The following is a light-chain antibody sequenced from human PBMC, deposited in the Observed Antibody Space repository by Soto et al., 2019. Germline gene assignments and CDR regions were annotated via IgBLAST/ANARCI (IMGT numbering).Light chain of an antibody. V-gene: IGKV3-11*01. CDR1: QSLSNNIY. J-gene: IGKJ1*01. CDR3: QQRWT. CDR2: DAS. Sequence: EIVLTQSPGTLSLSPGERATLSCRASQSLSNNIYLAWYQQKPGQAPRLLIYDASNRATGIPARFSGSGSVTDFTLTISSLEPEDFAVYYCQQRWTFGPGTKVDIK.